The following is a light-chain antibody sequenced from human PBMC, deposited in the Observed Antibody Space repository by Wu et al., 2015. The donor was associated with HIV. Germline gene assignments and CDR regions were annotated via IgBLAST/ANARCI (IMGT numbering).Light chain of an antibody. CDR3: RQYGSSPRYS. CDR2: GAY. J-gene: IGKJ2*03. Sequence: EIVLTQFPGTLSLSPGERATLSCRASQSVRSSYLAWYQQKPGQAPRLLIYGAYNRATGIPDRFSGSGSGTDFTLTISRLEPEDFAVYYCRQYGSSPRYSFAQGTKLEIK. V-gene: IGKV3-20*01. CDR1: QSVRSSY.